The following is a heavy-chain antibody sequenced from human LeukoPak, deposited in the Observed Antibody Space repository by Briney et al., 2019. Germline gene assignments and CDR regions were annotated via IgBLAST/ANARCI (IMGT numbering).Heavy chain of an antibody. CDR2: IYYSGST. V-gene: IGHV4-59*12. CDR1: GGSISSYY. J-gene: IGHJ4*02. Sequence: PSETLSLTCTVSGGSISSYYWSWIRQPPGKGLEWIGYIYYSGSTNYNPSLKSRVTISVDTSKNQFSLKLSSVTAADTAVYYCASSYGDYLPLSYWGQGTLVTVSS. CDR3: ASSYGDYLPLSY. D-gene: IGHD4-17*01.